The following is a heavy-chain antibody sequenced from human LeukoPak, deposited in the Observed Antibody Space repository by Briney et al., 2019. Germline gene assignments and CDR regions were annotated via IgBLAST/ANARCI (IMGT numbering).Heavy chain of an antibody. CDR1: GYNFNNYG. V-gene: IGHV1-18*01. Sequence: ASVKVSCKASGYNFNNYGIGWVRQAPRQGLEWMGWISAYNGNTNYAQKLQGRVTMTTDTSTSTAYMELRSLRSDDTAVYYCARDAAVAGTLDYWGQGTLVTVSS. J-gene: IGHJ4*02. D-gene: IGHD6-13*01. CDR3: ARDAAVAGTLDY. CDR2: ISAYNGNT.